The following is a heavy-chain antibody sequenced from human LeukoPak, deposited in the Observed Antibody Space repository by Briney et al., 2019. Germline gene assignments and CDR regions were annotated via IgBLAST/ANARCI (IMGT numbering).Heavy chain of an antibody. CDR2: ISSSGSTV. D-gene: IGHD6-19*01. CDR1: GFTFSSYE. Sequence: PGGSLRLSCAASGFTFSSYEMNWVRQAPGKGLEWVSYISSSGSTVYYADSVKGRFTISRDNAKNSLYLQMNSLRAEDTAVYYCARGGYSSGLDVWGQGTTVTVSS. CDR3: ARGGYSSGLDV. V-gene: IGHV3-48*03. J-gene: IGHJ6*02.